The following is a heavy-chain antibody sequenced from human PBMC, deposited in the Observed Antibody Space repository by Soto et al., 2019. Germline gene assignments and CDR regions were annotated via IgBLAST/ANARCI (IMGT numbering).Heavy chain of an antibody. Sequence: ASVKVSCKASGYTFTSYAMHWVRQAPGQRLEWMGWINAGNGNTKYSQKFQGRVTITRDTSASTAYMELSSLRSEDTAVYYCARVKDGDYWFDPWGQGTLVTVSS. V-gene: IGHV1-3*01. CDR3: ARVKDGDYWFDP. J-gene: IGHJ5*02. CDR2: INAGNGNT. D-gene: IGHD4-17*01. CDR1: GYTFTSYA.